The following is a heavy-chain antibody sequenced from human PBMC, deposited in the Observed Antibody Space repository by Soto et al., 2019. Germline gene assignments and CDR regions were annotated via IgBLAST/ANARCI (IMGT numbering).Heavy chain of an antibody. CDR2: IYTSGST. D-gene: IGHD5-18*01. CDR3: ARGDTAMLFDY. V-gene: IGHV4-4*07. J-gene: IGHJ4*02. Sequence: SETLSLTCTVSCGSLGSYYWSWIRQPAGKGLEWIGRIYTSGSTNYNPSLKSRVTMSVDTSKNQFSLKLSSVTAADTAVYYCARGDTAMLFDYWGQGTLVTVSS. CDR1: CGSLGSYY.